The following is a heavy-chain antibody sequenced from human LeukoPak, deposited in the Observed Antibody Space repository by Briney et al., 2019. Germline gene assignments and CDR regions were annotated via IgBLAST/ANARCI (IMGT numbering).Heavy chain of an antibody. D-gene: IGHD3-10*01. V-gene: IGHV3-74*01. CDR3: ARDFGGSGSYYNVYYYYGMDV. J-gene: IGHJ6*04. CDR2: INSDGSST. CDR1: GFTFSSYW. Sequence: GGSLRLSCAASGFTFSSYWMHWVRQAPGKGLEWVSRINSDGSSTSYADSVKGRFTISRDNAKNKLYLQMNSLRAEDTAVYYCARDFGGSGSYYNVYYYYGMDVWGKGTTVTVSS.